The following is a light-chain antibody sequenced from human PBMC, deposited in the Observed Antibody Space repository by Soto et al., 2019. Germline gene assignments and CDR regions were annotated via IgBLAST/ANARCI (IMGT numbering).Light chain of an antibody. V-gene: IGKV3-15*01. J-gene: IGKJ2*01. CDR1: QSIINN. Sequence: EIVLTQSPGTLSLSPGERATLSCRASQSIINNYLAWYQQKPGQAPRLLIYGASTRATGIPARFRGSGSGTDFTLTITSLQSEDFAVYYCQQYNNWPPGTFGQGTRVEIK. CDR3: QQYNNWPPGT. CDR2: GAS.